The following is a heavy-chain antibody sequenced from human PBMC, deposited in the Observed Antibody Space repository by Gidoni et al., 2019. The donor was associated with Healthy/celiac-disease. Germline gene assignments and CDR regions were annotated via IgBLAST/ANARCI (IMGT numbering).Heavy chain of an antibody. CDR3: ARSRCTNGVCYFYYFDY. D-gene: IGHD2-8*01. J-gene: IGHJ4*02. CDR2: ISYDGSNK. Sequence: QVQLVESGGGVVQPGRSMRLSCAASGFTFSSHAMHWVRQAPGKGLEWVAVISYDGSNKYYADSVKGRFTISRDNSNNTLYLQMNSLRAEDTAVYYCARSRCTNGVCYFYYFDYWGQGTLVTVSS. CDR1: GFTFSSHA. V-gene: IGHV3-30-3*01.